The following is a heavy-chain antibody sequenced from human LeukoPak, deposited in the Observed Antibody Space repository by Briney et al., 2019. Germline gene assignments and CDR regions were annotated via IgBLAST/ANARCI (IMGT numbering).Heavy chain of an antibody. D-gene: IGHD2-2*01. CDR2: INPKSAGT. J-gene: IGHJ4*02. CDR3: ASVCSSTNCYDFDY. CDR1: GYTFTDYY. V-gene: IGHV1-2*02. Sequence: SVKVSCKASGYTFTDYYMHWVRQAPGQGLEWMGWINPKSAGTNYAQKFQGRVTMTRDMSISTAYMELSRLRSDDTAVYYCASVCSSTNCYDFDYWGQGTLVTVSS.